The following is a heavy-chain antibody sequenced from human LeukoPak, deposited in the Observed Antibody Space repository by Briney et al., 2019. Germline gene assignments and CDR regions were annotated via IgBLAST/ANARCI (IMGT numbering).Heavy chain of an antibody. V-gene: IGHV4-39*01. CDR3: ARQGSGFDY. D-gene: IGHD2-15*01. CDR2: IFYSGST. J-gene: IGHJ4*02. Sequence: PSETLSLTCTVSGGSISSSSYYWGWIRQPPGKGLEWIGSIFYSGSTYYNPSLKSRVTISVDTSKKQFSLKLSSVTAADTAVYYCARQGSGFDYWGQGTLVTVSS. CDR1: GGSISSSSYY.